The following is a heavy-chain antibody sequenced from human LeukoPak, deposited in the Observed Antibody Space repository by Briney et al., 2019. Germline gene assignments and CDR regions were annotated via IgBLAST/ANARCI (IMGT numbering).Heavy chain of an antibody. Sequence: GSSVKVSCKASGGTFSSYAISWVRQAPGQGLDWLERTIPILGIANYAQKFQGRVTITADKSTSTAYMELSSLRSEDTAVYYCASWGDIVATMDGGGVDYWGQGTLVTVSS. D-gene: IGHD5-12*01. CDR3: ASWGDIVATMDGGGVDY. CDR1: GGTFSSYA. J-gene: IGHJ4*02. CDR2: TIPILGIA. V-gene: IGHV1-69*04.